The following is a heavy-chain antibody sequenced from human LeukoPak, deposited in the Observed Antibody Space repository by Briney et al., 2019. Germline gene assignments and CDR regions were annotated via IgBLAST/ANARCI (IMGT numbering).Heavy chain of an antibody. CDR3: ARDTLPPGGHYYYGVDV. D-gene: IGHD3-10*01. V-gene: IGHV3-21*01. J-gene: IGHJ6*02. Sequence: PGGSLRLSCAASGFTFSSYSMNWVRQAPGKGLEWVSSISSSSSYIYYADSVKGRFTISRDNAKNSLYLQMNSLRAEDTAVYYCARDTLPPGGHYYYGVDVWGQGTTVTVSS. CDR1: GFTFSSYS. CDR2: ISSSSSYI.